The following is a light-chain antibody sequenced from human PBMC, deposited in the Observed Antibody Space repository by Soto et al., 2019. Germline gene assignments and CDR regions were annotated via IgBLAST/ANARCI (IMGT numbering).Light chain of an antibody. CDR2: KAS. Sequence: DIQITQSPKTVSGSVGDRVTITCRASQTISSWLAWYQQKPGKAPKLLIYKASTLKSGVPSRFSGSGSGTEFTLTISSLQPDDFATYYCQHDNSYSEAFGQGAKV. V-gene: IGKV1-5*03. CDR1: QTISSW. J-gene: IGKJ1*01. CDR3: QHDNSYSEA.